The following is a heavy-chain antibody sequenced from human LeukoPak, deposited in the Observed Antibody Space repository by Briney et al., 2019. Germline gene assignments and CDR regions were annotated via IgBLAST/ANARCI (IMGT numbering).Heavy chain of an antibody. Sequence: PSETLSLTCAVYGGSFSGYYWSWIRQPPGKGLEWIGEINHSGSTNYSPSLKSRVTISVDTSKNQFSLKLSSVTAADTAVYYCARGRITGTRPGAFDIWGQGTMVTVSS. J-gene: IGHJ3*02. D-gene: IGHD1-20*01. CDR1: GGSFSGYY. CDR2: INHSGST. CDR3: ARGRITGTRPGAFDI. V-gene: IGHV4-34*01.